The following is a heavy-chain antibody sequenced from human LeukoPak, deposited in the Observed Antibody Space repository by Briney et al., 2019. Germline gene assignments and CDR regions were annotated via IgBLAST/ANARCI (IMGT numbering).Heavy chain of an antibody. CDR1: GLTVSNAW. J-gene: IGHJ4*02. CDR2: IKSKTDGGIK. V-gene: IGHV3-15*01. Sequence: PGGSLRLSCAASGLTVSNAWMTWVRQSPGKGPEWVARIKSKTDGGIKDYAAPVKGTFTISRDDSENTVYLQMNSLKIEDTAVYYCATGRSGYFDSWGQGTLVFVSS. CDR3: ATGRSGYFDS.